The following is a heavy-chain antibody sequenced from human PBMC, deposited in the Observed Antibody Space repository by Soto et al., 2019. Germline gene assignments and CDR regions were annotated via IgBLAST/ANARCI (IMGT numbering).Heavy chain of an antibody. CDR1: GGSIRRNY. CDR2: FYYSGNT. J-gene: IGHJ5*02. CDR3: ERLMGDR. V-gene: IGHV4-59*01. Sequence: SETLSLTCTVSGGSIRRNYWSWIRQPPGKGLEWIGYFYYSGNTNNNPSLKSRVTILVDPSRNYFSLNLSSMTAADTAVYYCERLMGDRWGQGILVTVSS.